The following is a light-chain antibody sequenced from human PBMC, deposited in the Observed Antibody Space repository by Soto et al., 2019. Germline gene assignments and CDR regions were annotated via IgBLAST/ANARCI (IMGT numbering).Light chain of an antibody. J-gene: IGKJ1*01. CDR2: DAS. CDR3: QQRRGT. Sequence: EIVLTQSPATLSLSPGERDTHSCRASQSVSSYLAWYQQKPGQAPRLLIYDASNRATGIPARFSGSGSGTDFTLTISSLEPEDFAVYYCQQRRGTFGQGTKVDIK. CDR1: QSVSSY. V-gene: IGKV3-11*01.